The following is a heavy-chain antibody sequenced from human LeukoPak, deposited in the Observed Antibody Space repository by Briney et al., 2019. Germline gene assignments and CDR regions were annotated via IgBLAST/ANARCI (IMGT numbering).Heavy chain of an antibody. CDR3: ARIGLGLQLWLYDY. CDR1: GYTFTSYG. V-gene: IGHV1-18*01. CDR2: ISAYNGNT. Sequence: ASVKVSCKASGYTFTSYGISWVRQAPGQGLEWMGWISAYNGNTNYAQKLQGRVTMTTDASTSTAYMELRSLRSDDTAVYYCARIGLGLQLWLYDYWGQGTLVTVSS. J-gene: IGHJ4*02. D-gene: IGHD5-18*01.